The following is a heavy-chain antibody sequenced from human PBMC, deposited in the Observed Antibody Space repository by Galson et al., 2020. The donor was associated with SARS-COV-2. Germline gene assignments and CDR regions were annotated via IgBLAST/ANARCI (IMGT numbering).Heavy chain of an antibody. CDR3: TKFSYDSSGYKGVDY. D-gene: IGHD3-22*01. Sequence: TGGSLRLSCAASGFTFSNAWMSWVRQAPGKGLEWVGRIKSKTDGGTTDHAAPAKGRFTISRDDSKNTLYLQMNSLKTEDTGVYYCTKFSYDSSGYKGVDYWGQGTLVTVSS. J-gene: IGHJ4*02. CDR2: IKSKTDGGTT. V-gene: IGHV3-15*01. CDR1: GFTFSNAW.